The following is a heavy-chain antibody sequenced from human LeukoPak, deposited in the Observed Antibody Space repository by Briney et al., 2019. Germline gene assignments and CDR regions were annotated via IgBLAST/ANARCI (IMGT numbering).Heavy chain of an antibody. CDR1: GFTFSSYA. CDR2: ISGSGGST. CDR3: AKPRGIMIVFGGVTPFDY. D-gene: IGHD3-16*01. Sequence: GGSLRLSCAASGFTFSSYAMSWVRQAPGKGLEWVSAISGSGGSTYYADSVKGRFTISRDNSQNTLSLQMNSLRADDTAVYYCAKPRGIMIVFGGVTPFDYWGQGTLVTVSS. V-gene: IGHV3-23*01. J-gene: IGHJ4*02.